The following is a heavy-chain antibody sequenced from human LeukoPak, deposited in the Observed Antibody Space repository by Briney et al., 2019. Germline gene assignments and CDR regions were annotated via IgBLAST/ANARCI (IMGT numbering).Heavy chain of an antibody. Sequence: GGSLRLSCAASGFTFSNYVMSWVRQAPGKGLEWVSAISGSGGNTYYADSVKGRFTISRDNSKNTLYLQMNSLRAEDAVVYYCANEYSKGDIWGQGTMVTVSS. CDR1: GFTFSNYV. J-gene: IGHJ3*02. CDR3: ANEYSKGDI. V-gene: IGHV3-23*01. CDR2: ISGSGGNT. D-gene: IGHD1-26*01.